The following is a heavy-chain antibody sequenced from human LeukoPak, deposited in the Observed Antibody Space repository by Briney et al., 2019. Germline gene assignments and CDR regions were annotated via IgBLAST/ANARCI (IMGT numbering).Heavy chain of an antibody. CDR1: GGSITSYY. CDR3: ASDLSGYGDYYMDV. V-gene: IGHV4-59*01. Sequence: SETLSLTXTVSGGSITSYYWSWIRQPPGKGLDWVAYIYYSGYNSYNLSLKSRVTISVDTSTNQYSLSSVTAADTAVYYCASDLSGYGDYYMDVWGKGTTVTVSS. J-gene: IGHJ6*03. D-gene: IGHD6-25*01. CDR2: IYYSGYN.